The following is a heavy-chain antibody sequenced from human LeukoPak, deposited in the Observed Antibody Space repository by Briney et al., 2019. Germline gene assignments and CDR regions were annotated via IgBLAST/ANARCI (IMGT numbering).Heavy chain of an antibody. D-gene: IGHD3-3*01. CDR1: GYSFTNYW. J-gene: IGHJ4*02. V-gene: IGHV5-51*01. CDR2: VSPSDSDT. Sequence: GESLKISCKGSGYSFTNYWIGWVRQMPGKGLEWMGIVSPSDSDTRYSPSFQGQVTISADKSISTAYLQWGSLKASDAAMYYCTRQHNFWSGYYFYWGQGTLVTVSS. CDR3: TRQHNFWSGYYFY.